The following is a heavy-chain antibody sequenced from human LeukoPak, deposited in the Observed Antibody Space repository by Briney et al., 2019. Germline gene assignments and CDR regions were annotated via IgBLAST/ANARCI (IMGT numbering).Heavy chain of an antibody. Sequence: GESLKISCKGSGYSFTSYWIGWVRQMPGKGLEWMGIIYPGDSDTRYSPSFQGQVTISADKSISTAYLQWSSLKASDTAMYYCARQKQLWFGELQPYDAFDIWGQGTMVTVSS. J-gene: IGHJ3*02. CDR1: GYSFTSYW. D-gene: IGHD3-10*01. CDR2: IYPGDSDT. V-gene: IGHV5-51*01. CDR3: ARQKQLWFGELQPYDAFDI.